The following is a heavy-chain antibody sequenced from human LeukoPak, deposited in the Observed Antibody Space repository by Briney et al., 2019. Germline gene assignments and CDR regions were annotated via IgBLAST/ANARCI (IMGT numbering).Heavy chain of an antibody. Sequence: GGSLRLSCAVSGFSVGSIHMAWVRQAPGKGLEWVSVIYNGDKTNYADSVRGRFTISRDNSKNTLYLQMNSLRVEDTAVYYCARGLPLVFDYWGQGTLVTVSS. V-gene: IGHV3-66*01. J-gene: IGHJ4*02. CDR2: IYNGDKT. CDR3: ARGLPLVFDY. CDR1: GFSVGSIH.